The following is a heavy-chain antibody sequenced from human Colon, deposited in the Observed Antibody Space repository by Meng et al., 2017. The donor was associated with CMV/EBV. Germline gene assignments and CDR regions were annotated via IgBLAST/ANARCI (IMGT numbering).Heavy chain of an antibody. CDR1: GVSISSDNW. CDR2: IYHSGTT. CDR3: AKIPLGYSLSPLVGLDP. V-gene: IGHV4-4*02. Sequence: QVQLKESDPGLVKPSGTLSFICSVSGVSISSDNWWTWVRQPPGKGLEWIGEIYHSGTTNYNPSLKSRVTISVDKSKNQVSLNLSSVTAADTAVYFCAKIPLGYSLSPLVGLDPWGQGTLVTVSS. J-gene: IGHJ5*02. D-gene: IGHD5-18*01.